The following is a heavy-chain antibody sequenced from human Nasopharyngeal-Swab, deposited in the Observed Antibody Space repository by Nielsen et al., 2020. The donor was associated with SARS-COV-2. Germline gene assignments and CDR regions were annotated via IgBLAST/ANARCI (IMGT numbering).Heavy chain of an antibody. CDR3: ARGLSGIVPAPILGLGPYYYYYYMDV. D-gene: IGHD2-2*01. Sequence: SETLSLTCAVYGGSFSAYYWGWIRQPPGKGLEWIAAINHSGSTNYNPSLKSRVTLSVDTSMNQFSLELRSVTAADTAVYYCARGLSGIVPAPILGLGPYYYYYYMDVWGKGTTVTVSS. J-gene: IGHJ6*03. V-gene: IGHV4-34*01. CDR1: GGSFSAYY. CDR2: INHSGST.